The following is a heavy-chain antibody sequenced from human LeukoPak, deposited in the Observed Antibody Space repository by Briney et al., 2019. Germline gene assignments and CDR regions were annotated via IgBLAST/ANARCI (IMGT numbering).Heavy chain of an antibody. Sequence: PGGSLRLSCAASGFTFSSYGMHWVRQAPGKGLEWVAVILYDGSNKYYADSVKGRFTISRDNSKNTLYLQMNSLRAEDTAVYYCAKDYRYSSSWLWGPFDYWGQGTLVTVSS. CDR3: AKDYRYSSSWLWGPFDY. CDR1: GFTFSSYG. J-gene: IGHJ4*02. CDR2: ILYDGSNK. D-gene: IGHD6-13*01. V-gene: IGHV3-30*18.